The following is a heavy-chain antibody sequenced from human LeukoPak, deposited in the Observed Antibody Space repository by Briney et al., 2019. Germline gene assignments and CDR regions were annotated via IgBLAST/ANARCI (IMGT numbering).Heavy chain of an antibody. D-gene: IGHD2-15*01. Sequence: SGPTLVNPTQTLTLTCTFSGFSLTTSGMGVGWIRQPPGKALEWLALIYWDDDKRFSPSLKSRLTITKDTSKNQVVLTMTNMDPVDTGTYYCAHKVEVGVNTRYFQHWGQGTLVTVSS. CDR2: IYWDDDK. J-gene: IGHJ1*01. V-gene: IGHV2-5*02. CDR1: GFSLTTSGMG. CDR3: AHKVEVGVNTRYFQH.